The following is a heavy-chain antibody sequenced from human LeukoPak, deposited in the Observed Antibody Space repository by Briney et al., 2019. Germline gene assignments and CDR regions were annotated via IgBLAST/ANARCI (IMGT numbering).Heavy chain of an antibody. D-gene: IGHD2-15*01. J-gene: IGHJ2*01. CDR2: IYTSGST. CDR3: ARAIYCSGGSCYSGEVGVWYFDL. V-gene: IGHV4-61*02. Sequence: SETLSLTCTVSGGSISSGSYYWSWIRQPAGKGLEWIGRIYTSGSTNYNPSLKSRVTISVDTSKNQFSLKLSSVTAADTAVYYCARAIYCSGGSCYSGEVGVWYFDLWGRGTLVTVSS. CDR1: GGSISSGSYY.